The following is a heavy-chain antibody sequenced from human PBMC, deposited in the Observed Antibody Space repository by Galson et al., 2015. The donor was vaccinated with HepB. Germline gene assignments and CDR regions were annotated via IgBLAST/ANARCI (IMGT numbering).Heavy chain of an antibody. Sequence: PALVKPTQTLTLTCTFSGFSLSTSGVGVGWIRQPPGKALEWPALIYWDDDKRYSPSLKSRLTITKDTSKNQVVLTMTNMDPVDTATYYCARLRFLEWFSANYFDYWGQGTLVTVSS. CDR2: IYWDDDK. CDR3: ARLRFLEWFSANYFDY. CDR1: GFSLSTSGVG. D-gene: IGHD3-3*01. V-gene: IGHV2-5*02. J-gene: IGHJ4*02.